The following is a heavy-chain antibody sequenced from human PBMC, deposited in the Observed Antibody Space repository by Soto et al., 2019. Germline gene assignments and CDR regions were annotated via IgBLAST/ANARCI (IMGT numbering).Heavy chain of an antibody. CDR2: ITPFNGNT. CDR3: AADMEPTDPFNWFDP. J-gene: IGHJ5*02. Sequence: SVKVSCKASGYTFTYRYLHWVRQAPGQALEWMGWITPFNGNTNYAQKFQDRVTITRDMSTSTAYMELRSLRSEDTAIYYCAADMEPTDPFNWFDPWGQGTLVTVSS. CDR1: GYTFTYRY. V-gene: IGHV1-45*02. D-gene: IGHD5-18*01.